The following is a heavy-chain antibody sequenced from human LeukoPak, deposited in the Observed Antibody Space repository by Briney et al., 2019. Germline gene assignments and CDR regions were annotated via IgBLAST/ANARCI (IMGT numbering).Heavy chain of an antibody. CDR3: ATDDMVRGVISY. J-gene: IGHJ4*02. CDR1: GYTFTSYA. CDR2: FDPEDGET. Sequence: ASVKVSCKASGYTFTSYAMHWVRQAPGQRLEWMGGFDPEDGETIYAQKFQGRVTMTEDTSTDTAYMELSSLRSEDTAVYYCATDDMVRGVISYWGQGTLVTVSS. V-gene: IGHV1-24*01. D-gene: IGHD3-10*01.